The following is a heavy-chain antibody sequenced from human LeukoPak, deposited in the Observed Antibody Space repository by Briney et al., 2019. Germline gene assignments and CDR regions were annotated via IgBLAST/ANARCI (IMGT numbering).Heavy chain of an antibody. CDR2: IDHTGST. J-gene: IGHJ6*03. D-gene: IGHD6-13*01. CDR3: ARGRVSSSRWYSTYYYYFYMDV. V-gene: IGHV4-59*01. Sequence: SETLSLTCTVSDDSITIYYWTWIRQPPGKGLEWIGYIDHTGSTNYNPSLNSRVTISRDTSKNHSSLGLSALTAADTAVYFCARGRVSSSRWYSTYYYYFYMDVWGKGTTVTVSS. CDR1: DDSITIYY.